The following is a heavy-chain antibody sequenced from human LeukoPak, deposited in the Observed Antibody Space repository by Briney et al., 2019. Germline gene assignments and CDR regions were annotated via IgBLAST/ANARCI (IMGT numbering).Heavy chain of an antibody. CDR2: ISGSGGST. Sequence: GGSLRLSCAASGFTFSNYAMSWVRQTPGKGLEWVSGISGSGGSTYYADSVKGRFTISRDNSKNTLYLQMNSLSVEDTAVYYCAKAIGYSYWGQGTLVTVSS. J-gene: IGHJ4*02. CDR1: GFTFSNYA. V-gene: IGHV3-23*01. CDR3: AKAIGYSY. D-gene: IGHD5-18*01.